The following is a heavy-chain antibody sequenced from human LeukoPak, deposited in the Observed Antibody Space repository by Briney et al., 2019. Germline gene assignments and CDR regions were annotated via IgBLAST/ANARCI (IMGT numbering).Heavy chain of an antibody. Sequence: SETLSLTCTVSGGSISSTSYSWGWIRQPPGKGLEYIGTIYYSGSTYCNPSLKSRVTISVDTSKNQFSLQLSSVTAADTAVYYCARAFISGTYKGWFDPWGQGTLVTVSS. CDR1: GGSISSTSYS. CDR3: ARAFISGTYKGWFDP. D-gene: IGHD1-26*01. V-gene: IGHV4-39*01. J-gene: IGHJ5*02. CDR2: IYYSGST.